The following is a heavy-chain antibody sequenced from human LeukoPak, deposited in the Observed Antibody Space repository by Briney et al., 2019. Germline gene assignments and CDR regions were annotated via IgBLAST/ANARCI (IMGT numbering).Heavy chain of an antibody. CDR3: AKTTYYDFWSGYYYGMDV. CDR1: GFTFSSYV. D-gene: IGHD3-3*01. J-gene: IGHJ6*02. CDR2: ISYDGSNK. V-gene: IGHV3-30*18. Sequence: GRSLRLSCAASGFTFSSYVMHWVRQAPGKGLEWVAVISYDGSNKYYADSVKGRFTISRDNSKNTLYLQMNSLRAEDTAVYYCAKTTYYDFWSGYYYGMDVWGQGTTVTVSS.